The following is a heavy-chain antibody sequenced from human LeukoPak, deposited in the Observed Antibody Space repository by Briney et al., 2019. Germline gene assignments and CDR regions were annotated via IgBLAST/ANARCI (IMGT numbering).Heavy chain of an antibody. CDR3: ARRQYYDITAFDY. CDR1: GYSFATYW. V-gene: IGHV5-51*01. CDR2: IYPGDSDT. Sequence: GESLKISCRGSGYSFATYWIGWVRQMPGKGLEWMGIIYPGDSDTRYSPSFQGQVTISADKSINTAYLQWSSLKASDTAMYYCARRQYYDITAFDYWGQGTLVTVSS. D-gene: IGHD3-22*01. J-gene: IGHJ4*02.